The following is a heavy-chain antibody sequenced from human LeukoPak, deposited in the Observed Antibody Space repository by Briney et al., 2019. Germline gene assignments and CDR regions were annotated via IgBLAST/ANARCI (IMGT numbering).Heavy chain of an antibody. CDR3: ARAETCAALKSLPCAFDI. Sequence: SETLSLTCAVYGGSFSGYYWSWIRQPPGKGLEWIGEINHSGSTNYNPSLKSRVTISVDTAKNQFSLKLSSVTAADTAVYYCARAETCAALKSLPCAFDIWGQGTMVTVSS. V-gene: IGHV4-34*01. CDR2: INHSGST. CDR1: GGSFSGYY. D-gene: IGHD2-21*01. J-gene: IGHJ3*02.